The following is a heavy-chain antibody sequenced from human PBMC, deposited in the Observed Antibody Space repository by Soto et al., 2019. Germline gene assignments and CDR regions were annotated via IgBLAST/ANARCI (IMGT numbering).Heavy chain of an antibody. V-gene: IGHV4-59*01. J-gene: IGHJ6*02. CDR3: TRVYHFWRNYWFPMDV. Sequence: SETLSLTCSVSGASIRRYYWCCIRQSAGKGLEWIGNIDYSGSTNYNPSLKSRVTISAETSKNRFSLKLSSVTAADTAIYYCTRVYHFWRNYWFPMDVWGQGTTVTV. D-gene: IGHD3-3*01. CDR2: IDYSGST. CDR1: GASIRRYY.